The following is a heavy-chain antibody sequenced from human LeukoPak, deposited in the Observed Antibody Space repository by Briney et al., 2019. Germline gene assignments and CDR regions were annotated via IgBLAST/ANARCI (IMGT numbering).Heavy chain of an antibody. Sequence: ASVKVSCKASGYTFTDYYMHWVRQDPGQGFEGMGWINPNSGDTNYAQKFQGRVTMTRDTSISTAHMELSRLRSDDTAVYYCARANFLCCSSTTCLFDYWGQGTLVIVSS. D-gene: IGHD2-2*01. V-gene: IGHV1-2*02. J-gene: IGHJ4*02. CDR2: INPNSGDT. CDR3: ARANFLCCSSTTCLFDY. CDR1: GYTFTDYY.